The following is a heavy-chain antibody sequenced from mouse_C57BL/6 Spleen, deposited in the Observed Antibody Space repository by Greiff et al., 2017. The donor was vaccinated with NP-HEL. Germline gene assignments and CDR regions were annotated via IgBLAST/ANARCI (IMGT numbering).Heavy chain of an antibody. CDR2: IDPSDSYT. D-gene: IGHD4-1*01. J-gene: IGHJ2*01. CDR3: ARVTGTGFDY. V-gene: IGHV1-69*01. Sequence: QVQLQQPGAELVMPGASVKLSCKASGYTFTSYWMHWVKQRPGQGLEWIGEIDPSDSYTNYNQKFKGKSTLTVDKSSSTAYMQLSSLTSEDSSVYYCARVTGTGFDYWGQGTTLTVSS. CDR1: GYTFTSYW.